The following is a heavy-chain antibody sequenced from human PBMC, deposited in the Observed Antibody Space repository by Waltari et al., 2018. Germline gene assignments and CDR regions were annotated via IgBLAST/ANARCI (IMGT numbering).Heavy chain of an antibody. CDR2: MNPNSSNT. Sequence: QVQLVQSGAEVKKPGASVKVSCKASGYTFTSYDINWVRQATGQGLEWMGWMNPNSSNTGYAQKFQGRVTMTRNTSISTAYMELSSLRSEDTAVYYCARDYYYYYGMDVWGQGTTVTVSS. J-gene: IGHJ6*02. CDR1: GYTFTSYD. V-gene: IGHV1-8*01. CDR3: ARDYYYYYGMDV.